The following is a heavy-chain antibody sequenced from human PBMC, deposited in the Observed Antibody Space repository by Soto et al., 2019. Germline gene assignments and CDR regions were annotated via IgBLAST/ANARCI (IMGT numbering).Heavy chain of an antibody. J-gene: IGHJ4*02. V-gene: IGHV3-73*01. CDR3: TTKDY. Sequence: GGSLRLSCAASGYTLSGSSIHWVRQASGKGLEWVGRIRDKANSYATSYAASVNGRFTISRDDSKNTAYLQMNSLKTEDTAVYYCTTKDYWGRGTLVTVSS. CDR2: IRDKANSYAT. CDR1: GYTLSGSS.